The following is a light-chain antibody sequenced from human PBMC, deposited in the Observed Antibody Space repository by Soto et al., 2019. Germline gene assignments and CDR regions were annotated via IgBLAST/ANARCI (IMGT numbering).Light chain of an antibody. V-gene: IGKV3-20*01. Sequence: ELVLTQSPGALSLSPGERATLSCRASQAVSNNYLASYQQIPGHAPRLLISGASGRATGTPDRLSGSASGTDFTLTISRLEPEDFAVYYCQQYGSSPRTFGGGTKVDIK. J-gene: IGKJ4*01. CDR1: QAVSNNY. CDR2: GAS. CDR3: QQYGSSPRT.